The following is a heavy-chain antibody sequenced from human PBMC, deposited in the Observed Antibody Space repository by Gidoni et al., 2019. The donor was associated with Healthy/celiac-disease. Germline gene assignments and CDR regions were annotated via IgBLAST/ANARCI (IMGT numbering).Heavy chain of an antibody. CDR2: INPSVGST. Sequence: QVQLVQSGAEVKKPGASVTVSCKASGYTFTSYYMHWVRQAPGKGLEWMGIINPSVGSTSYAQKFQGRVTMTRDTSTSTVYMELSSLRSEDTALYYCARDGGTGGNVDIVATGLYMDVWGKGTTVTVSS. CDR1: GYTFTSYY. J-gene: IGHJ6*03. D-gene: IGHD5-12*01. CDR3: ARDGGTGGNVDIVATGLYMDV. V-gene: IGHV1-46*01.